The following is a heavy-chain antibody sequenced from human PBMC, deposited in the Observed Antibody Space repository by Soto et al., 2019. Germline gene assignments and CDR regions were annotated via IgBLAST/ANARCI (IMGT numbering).Heavy chain of an antibody. CDR3: ARDALGEVDYLYGMDV. J-gene: IGHJ6*02. D-gene: IGHD2-15*01. V-gene: IGHV3-30-3*01. CDR1: GFTFSSYA. CDR2: ISYDGSNK. Sequence: PGGSLRLSCAASGFTFSSYAMHWVRQAPGKGLEWVAVISYDGSNKYYADSVKGRFTISRDNSKNTLYLQMNSLRAEDTAVYSCARDALGEVDYLYGMDVWGQGTTVTVSS.